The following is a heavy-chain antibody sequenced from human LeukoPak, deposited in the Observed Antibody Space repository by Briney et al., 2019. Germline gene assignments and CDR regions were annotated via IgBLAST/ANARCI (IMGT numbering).Heavy chain of an antibody. CDR1: GYTFTSNG. CDR2: ISGYNGNT. CDR3: AKDPLSSTTSQNWLDP. V-gene: IGHV1-18*01. Sequence: ASVKVPCKASGYTFTSNGISWVRQAPGQGLEWMGWISGYNGNTDYAQRFQGRVTMTTDTSTTTAYMELRSLRSDDTAVYYCAKDPLSSTTSQNWLDPWGQGTLVIVSP. J-gene: IGHJ5*02. D-gene: IGHD2-2*01.